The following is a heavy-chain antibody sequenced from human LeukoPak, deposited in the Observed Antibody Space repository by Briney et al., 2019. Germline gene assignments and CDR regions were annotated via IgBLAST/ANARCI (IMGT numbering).Heavy chain of an antibody. D-gene: IGHD6-19*01. CDR3: ARLSGSAVAGSFDY. CDR2: ISGSGGST. J-gene: IGHJ4*02. V-gene: IGHV3-23*01. CDR1: GFTFSSYA. Sequence: GGSLRLSCAASGFTFSSYAMSWVRQAPGKGLEWVSSISGSGGSTYYADSVKGRFTISRDNSKNTLYLQMNSLRAEDTAVYYCARLSGSAVAGSFDYWGQGTLVTVSS.